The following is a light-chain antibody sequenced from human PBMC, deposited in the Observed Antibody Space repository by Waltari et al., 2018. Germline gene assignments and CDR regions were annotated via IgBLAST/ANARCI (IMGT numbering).Light chain of an antibody. V-gene: IGLV2-23*02. CDR2: DVS. Sequence: QSVLTQPASVSGSPGQSITISCTGTSSDVGGYNYVSWYQRHPVKAPKVMIFDVSKRPSGVSYRFSGSKAGNTASLTISGLQAEDEADYYCCSHAGSGTFWVFVGGTKLTVL. CDR1: SSDVGGYNY. CDR3: CSHAGSGTFWV. J-gene: IGLJ2*01.